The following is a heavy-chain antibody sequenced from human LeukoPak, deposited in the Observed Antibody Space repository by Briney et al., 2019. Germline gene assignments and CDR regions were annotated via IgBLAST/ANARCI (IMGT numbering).Heavy chain of an antibody. CDR2: FYYSGST. J-gene: IGHJ5*02. Sequence: PSQTLSLTCTVSGGSINSGGYYWSWIRQHPGKGLEWIRYFYYSGSTYYNPSLKSRVIISADMSKNQFSLNLSSVSVADTAVYYWPRALMGYCSTPRCGYFAPWGQGTLVAVSS. CDR1: GGSINSGGYY. CDR3: PRALMGYCSTPRCGYFAP. V-gene: IGHV4-31*03. D-gene: IGHD2-2*01.